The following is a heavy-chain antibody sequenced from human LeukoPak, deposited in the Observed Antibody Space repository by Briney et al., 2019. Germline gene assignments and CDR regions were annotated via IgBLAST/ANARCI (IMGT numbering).Heavy chain of an antibody. V-gene: IGHV3-23*01. CDR1: GFILSSYD. CDR3: AKDLGTILTGYYSPQDY. CDR2: ISGSGGST. J-gene: IGHJ4*02. Sequence: GGSLRLSCAASGFILSSYDMHWVRQAPGKGLEWVSAISGSGGSTYYADSVKGRFTISRDNSKNTLYLQMNSLRAEDTAVYYCAKDLGTILTGYYSPQDYWGQGTLVTISS. D-gene: IGHD3-9*01.